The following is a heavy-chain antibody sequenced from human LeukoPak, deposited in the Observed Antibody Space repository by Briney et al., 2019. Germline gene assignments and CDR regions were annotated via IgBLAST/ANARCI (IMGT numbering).Heavy chain of an antibody. Sequence: ASVKVSCKSFGYTFTSNYMHWVRQAPGQGPEWMGVISPSGASTTYAQTFQGRVTLTRDMSTSTDYLELSSLRSEDTAVYYCARILYSSNIDYWGQGTLVTVSS. V-gene: IGHV1-46*01. CDR1: GYTFTSNY. D-gene: IGHD6-19*01. CDR3: ARILYSSNIDY. CDR2: ISPSGAST. J-gene: IGHJ4*02.